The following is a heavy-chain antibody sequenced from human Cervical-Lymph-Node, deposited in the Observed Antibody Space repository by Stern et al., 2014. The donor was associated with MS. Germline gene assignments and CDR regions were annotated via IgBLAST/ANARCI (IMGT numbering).Heavy chain of an antibody. J-gene: IGHJ4*02. CDR1: GYSFSSYY. CDR2: IYPDDSVT. CDR3: ARGPHRHNFAYYFDY. D-gene: IGHD1-1*01. V-gene: IGHV5-51*01. Sequence: EVQLVESGAEVKKPGESLKISCKGSGYSFSSYYIAWVRQMPGKGLAWMGIIYPDDSVTKYSPSFQGQVTISADKSSSSAYLQLSSLQASDTAIYYCARGPHRHNFAYYFDYWGQGTPLTVSS.